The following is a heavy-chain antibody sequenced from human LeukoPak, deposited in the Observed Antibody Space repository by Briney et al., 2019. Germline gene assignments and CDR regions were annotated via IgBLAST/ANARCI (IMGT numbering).Heavy chain of an antibody. CDR1: GFTFSSYA. V-gene: IGHV3-30*04. CDR2: ISYDGTYK. CDR3: AKDFDSYYDSTGYGASFSY. Sequence: PGRSLRLSCAASGFTFSSYAMHWVRQAPGKGLEWVAVISYDGTYKYYADSVKGRFTISRDNSKNTLYLQMNSLRAEDTALYYCAKDFDSYYDSTGYGASFSYWGQGTLVTVSS. D-gene: IGHD3-22*01. J-gene: IGHJ4*02.